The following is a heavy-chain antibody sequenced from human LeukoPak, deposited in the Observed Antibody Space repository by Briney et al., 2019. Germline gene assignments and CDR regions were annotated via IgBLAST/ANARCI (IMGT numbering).Heavy chain of an antibody. V-gene: IGHV4-38-2*02. Sequence: SETLSLTCTVSGYSISSGYYWGWIRQPPGKGLEWIGSIYYSGSTYYNPSLKSRVTISVDTSKNQFSLKLSSVTAVDTAVYYCARSPGHYYSAFDAFDIWGQGTMVTVSS. CDR2: IYYSGST. CDR1: GYSISSGYY. CDR3: ARSPGHYYSAFDAFDI. D-gene: IGHD3-22*01. J-gene: IGHJ3*02.